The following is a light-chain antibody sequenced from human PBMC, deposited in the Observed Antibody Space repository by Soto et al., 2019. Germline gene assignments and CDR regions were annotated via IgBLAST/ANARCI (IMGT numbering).Light chain of an antibody. V-gene: IGLV1-47*01. CDR1: SSNIGSNY. J-gene: IGLJ2*01. CDR3: AGWDDSLSGVV. Sequence: QSVLTQPPSASGTPGQRVTIYCSGSSSNIGSNYVYWYQQVPGTAPKLLIYRNNQRPSGVPDRFSGSKSGTSASLAISGLRSEDEADYYCAGWDDSLSGVVFGGGTKVTVL. CDR2: RNN.